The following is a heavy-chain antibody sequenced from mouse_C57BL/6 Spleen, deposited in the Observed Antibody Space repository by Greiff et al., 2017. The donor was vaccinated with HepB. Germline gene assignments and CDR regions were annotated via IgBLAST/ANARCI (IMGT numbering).Heavy chain of an antibody. CDR3: ARGSNPYYYAMDY. J-gene: IGHJ4*01. CDR1: GFTFSDYG. D-gene: IGHD2-5*01. V-gene: IGHV5-17*01. Sequence: EVKLVESGGGLVKPGGSLKLSCAASGFTFSDYGMHWVRQAPEKGLEWVAYISSGSSTLYYADTVKGRFTISRDNAKNTLFLQMTSLRSEDTAMYYCARGSNPYYYAMDYWGQGTSVTVSS. CDR2: ISSGSSTL.